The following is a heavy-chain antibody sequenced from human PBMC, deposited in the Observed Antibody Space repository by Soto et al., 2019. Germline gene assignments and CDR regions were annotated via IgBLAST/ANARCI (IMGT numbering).Heavy chain of an antibody. V-gene: IGHV3-48*02. CDR1: GFTFSSYS. J-gene: IGHJ4*02. Sequence: EVQLVESGGGLVQPGGSLRLSCAASGFTFSSYSMNWVRQAPGKGLEWVSYISSSSSTIYYADSVKGRFTISRDNAKNSLYLQMNSLRDEDTAVYYCAREYGDYEEYYFDHWGQGTLVTVSS. D-gene: IGHD4-17*01. CDR2: ISSSSSTI. CDR3: AREYGDYEEYYFDH.